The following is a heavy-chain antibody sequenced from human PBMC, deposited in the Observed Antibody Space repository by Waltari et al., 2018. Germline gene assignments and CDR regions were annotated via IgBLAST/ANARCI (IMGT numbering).Heavy chain of an antibody. V-gene: IGHV3-33*01. J-gene: IGHJ4*02. CDR1: GFTFSSYG. CDR3: ARDATPIYYDSSGYLY. CDR2: IWYDGSNK. Sequence: QVQLVESGGGVVQPGRSLRLSCAASGFTFSSYGMPWVRQAPGKGLELVAVIWYDGSNKYYADSVKGRFTISRDNSKNTLYLQMNSLRAEDTAVYYWARDATPIYYDSSGYLYWGQGTLVTVSS. D-gene: IGHD3-22*01.